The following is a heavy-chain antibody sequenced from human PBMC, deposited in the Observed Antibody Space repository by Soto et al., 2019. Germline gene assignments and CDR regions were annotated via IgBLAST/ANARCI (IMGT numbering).Heavy chain of an antibody. CDR2: IYRTGST. V-gene: IGHV4-31*11. CDR1: GGSIRTVGHY. CDR3: ARATGTLKSRNCDY. Sequence: PAETLSLTCAVPGGSIRTVGHYGTWIRQPPGKGLEWIGSIYRTGSTYYSKSLRSRLTMSVYTYKSKFSLRLSSVTAADTAVYYCARATGTLKSRNCDYWGQGSLVTVYS. J-gene: IGHJ4*02. D-gene: IGHD1-1*01.